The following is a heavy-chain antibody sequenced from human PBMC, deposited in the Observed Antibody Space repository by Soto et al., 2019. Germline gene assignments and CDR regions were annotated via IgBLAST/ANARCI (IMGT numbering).Heavy chain of an antibody. J-gene: IGHJ4*02. V-gene: IGHV4-34*01. CDR3: AREGYYGSGSSKIDY. CDR1: GGSFSDYY. D-gene: IGHD3-10*01. Sequence: PSETLSLTCAVYGGSFSDYYWTWIRQFPGKNLEWIGEINHSGSTNYNPSLKSRVTISIETSKKQFYLKLNSVTAADTAVYYCAREGYYGSGSSKIDYWGQGTLVTVSS. CDR2: INHSGST.